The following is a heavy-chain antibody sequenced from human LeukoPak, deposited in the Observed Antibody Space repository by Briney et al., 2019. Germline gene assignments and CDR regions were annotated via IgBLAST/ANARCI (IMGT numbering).Heavy chain of an antibody. CDR1: GFTFSSYW. V-gene: IGHV3-74*01. J-gene: IGHJ4*02. Sequence: GGSLRLSCAASGFTFSSYWMHWVRQAPGKGLVWVSRINSDGSSTNYADSVKGRFTISRDNAKHTLYLQMDSLRAEDTAVYYCASLYGSGSYYNSYFDYWGQGTLVTVSS. CDR3: ASLYGSGSYYNSYFDY. D-gene: IGHD3-10*01. CDR2: INSDGSST.